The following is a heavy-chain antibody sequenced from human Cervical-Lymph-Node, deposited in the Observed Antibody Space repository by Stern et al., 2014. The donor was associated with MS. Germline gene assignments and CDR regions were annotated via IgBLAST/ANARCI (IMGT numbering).Heavy chain of an antibody. CDR2: IIPVVGTA. V-gene: IGHV1-69*01. CDR1: GGTFSRYG. J-gene: IGHJ4*02. Sequence: VQLVESGAEVRKPGSSVKVSCKASGGTFSRYGISWVRQAPGQGLEWMGGIIPVVGTADYAEQFQGRVTITADGSTSTAYMELSSLTSADTAVYYCARGQYNRDFFEYWGQGTLVTVSS. CDR3: ARGQYNRDFFEY. D-gene: IGHD1-1*01.